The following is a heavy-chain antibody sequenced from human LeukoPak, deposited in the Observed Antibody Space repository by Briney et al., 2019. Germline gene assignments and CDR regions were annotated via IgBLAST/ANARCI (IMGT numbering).Heavy chain of an antibody. CDR2: INYSGNT. J-gene: IGHJ4*02. CDR1: GGAISDYY. V-gene: IGHV4-59*08. Sequence: SETLSLTCTVSGGAISDYYWSWIRQPPGRGLEWIAYINYSGNTNYNPSLKSRVTISVDTSKNHFSLKLNSVTAADTAVYYCARLNVLNNSVLHHFDRWGQGTLVTVSS. CDR3: ARLNVLNNSVLHHFDR. D-gene: IGHD1/OR15-1a*01.